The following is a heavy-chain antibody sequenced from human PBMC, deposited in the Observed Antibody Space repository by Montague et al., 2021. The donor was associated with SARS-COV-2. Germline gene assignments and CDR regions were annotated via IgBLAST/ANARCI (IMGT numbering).Heavy chain of an antibody. CDR1: GGSFSTYS. J-gene: IGHJ6*03. V-gene: IGHV4-34*01. CDR2: IHHGGST. CDR3: ARLGDGVVPSPILGVRPYYSYYYMDV. D-gene: IGHD2-2*02. Sequence: SETLSLTCAVHGGSFSTYSWNWIRQPPGKGLEWIGEIHHGGSTNYNPSLKSRATISADTSKNQFSLKLTSVAAADAAVYYCARLGDGVVPSPILGVRPYYSYYYMDVWGKGTTVTVSS.